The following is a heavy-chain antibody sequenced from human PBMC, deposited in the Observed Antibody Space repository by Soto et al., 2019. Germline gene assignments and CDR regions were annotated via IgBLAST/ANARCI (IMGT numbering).Heavy chain of an antibody. V-gene: IGHV3-30*18. CDR3: AKGKVVVPAAAGDAFDI. J-gene: IGHJ3*02. CDR1: GGNVSSYG. CDR2: ISYDGSNK. D-gene: IGHD2-2*01. Sequence: RALRISCEASGGNVSSYGRHWVRQDPGKGLEWVAVISYDGSNKYYADSVKGRFTISRDNSKNTLYLQMNSLRAEDTAVYYCAKGKVVVPAAAGDAFDIWGQATMVT.